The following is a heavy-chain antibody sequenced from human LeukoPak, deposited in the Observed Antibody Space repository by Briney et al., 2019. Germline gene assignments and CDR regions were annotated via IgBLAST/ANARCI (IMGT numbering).Heavy chain of an antibody. CDR3: ARGLGIFGVVIRNWFDP. Sequence: KSSETLSPTCTVSGYSMSSGYYWGWIRQPPGKGLEWIGSIYYSGSTYYNPSLKSRVTISVDTSKNQFSLKLSSVTAADTAVYYCARGLGIFGVVIRNWFDPWGQGTLVTVSS. CDR1: GYSMSSGYY. D-gene: IGHD3-3*01. J-gene: IGHJ5*02. CDR2: IYYSGST. V-gene: IGHV4-38-2*02.